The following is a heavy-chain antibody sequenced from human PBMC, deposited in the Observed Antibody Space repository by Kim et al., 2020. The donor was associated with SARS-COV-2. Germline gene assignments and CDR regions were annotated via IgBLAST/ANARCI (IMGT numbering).Heavy chain of an antibody. CDR1: GFTFSSYA. V-gene: IGHV3-23*01. CDR3: AKGRYNGSYYFDY. Sequence: GGSLRLSCAASGFTFSSYAMSWVRQAPEKGLEWLSSITASGGTTYYADSGKVRFTFSRDNSRNTLYLQMNSLRAEDTAVYYCAKGRYNGSYYFDYWGQGTLVSVCS. CDR2: ITASGGTT. D-gene: IGHD1-26*01. J-gene: IGHJ4*02.